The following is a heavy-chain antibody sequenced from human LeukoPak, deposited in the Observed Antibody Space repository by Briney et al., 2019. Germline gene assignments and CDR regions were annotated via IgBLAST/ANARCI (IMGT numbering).Heavy chain of an antibody. CDR2: IYYSGST. CDR1: GGSISSSSYY. CDR3: ATSLYQSSRWGLLQYY. D-gene: IGHD1-26*01. J-gene: IGHJ4*02. Sequence: PSETLSLTCTVSGGSISSSSYYWGWIRQPPGKGLEWIGSIYYSGSTYYNPSLKSRVTISVDTSKNQFSLKLSSVTAADTAVYYCATSLYQSSRWGLLQYYWGQGTLVTVSS. V-gene: IGHV4-39*01.